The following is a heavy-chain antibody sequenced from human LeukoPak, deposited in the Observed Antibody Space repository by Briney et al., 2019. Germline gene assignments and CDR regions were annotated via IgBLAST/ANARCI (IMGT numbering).Heavy chain of an antibody. CDR2: ISSSSSYI. V-gene: IGHV3-21*01. CDR1: GFTFSSYG. CDR3: ARPGITIFGVVIPHFDY. D-gene: IGHD3-3*01. Sequence: PGGSLRLSCAASGFTFSSYGMHWVRQAPGKGLEWVSSISSSSSYIYYADSVKGRFTISRDNAKNSLYLQMNSLRAEDTAVYYCARPGITIFGVVIPHFDYWGQGTLVTVSS. J-gene: IGHJ4*02.